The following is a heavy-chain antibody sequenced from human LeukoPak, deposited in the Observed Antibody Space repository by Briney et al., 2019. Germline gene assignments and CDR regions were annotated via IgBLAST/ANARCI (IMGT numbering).Heavy chain of an antibody. Sequence: GGSLRLSCAASGFTFSNAWMSWVRQAPGKGLEWVGRIRSKTDGGTTDYAAPVKGRFTISRDDSKNTVYLQMNSLKTEDTAVYYCTRARGSGWPFDYWGQGTLVTVSS. CDR1: GFTFSNAW. D-gene: IGHD6-19*01. J-gene: IGHJ4*02. V-gene: IGHV3-15*01. CDR3: TRARGSGWPFDY. CDR2: IRSKTDGGTT.